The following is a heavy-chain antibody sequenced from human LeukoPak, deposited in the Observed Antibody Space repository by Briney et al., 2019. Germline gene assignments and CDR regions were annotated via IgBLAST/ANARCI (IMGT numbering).Heavy chain of an antibody. CDR2: ISGSGGST. CDR1: GFTFSSYA. CDR3: AKGLYYYYYMDV. J-gene: IGHJ6*03. V-gene: IGHV3-23*01. Sequence: GGSLRLSCAASGFTFSSYAMSWVRQAPGKGPEWVSAISGSGGSTYYADSVKGRFTISRDNSKNTLYLQMNSLRAEDTAVYYCAKGLYYYYYMDVWGKGTTVTVSS.